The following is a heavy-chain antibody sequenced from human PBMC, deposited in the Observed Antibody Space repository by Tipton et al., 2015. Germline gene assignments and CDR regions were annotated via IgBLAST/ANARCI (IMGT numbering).Heavy chain of an antibody. Sequence: TLSLTCTVSGGSISSYYWSWIRQPPGKGLEWIGYIYYSGSTNYNSSLKSRVTISVDTSKNQFSLRLTSVTASDTAVYYCATLYVDYDYWGQGILVTVSS. CDR3: ATLYVDYDY. CDR1: GGSISSYY. D-gene: IGHD3-9*01. J-gene: IGHJ4*02. V-gene: IGHV4-59*08. CDR2: IYYSGST.